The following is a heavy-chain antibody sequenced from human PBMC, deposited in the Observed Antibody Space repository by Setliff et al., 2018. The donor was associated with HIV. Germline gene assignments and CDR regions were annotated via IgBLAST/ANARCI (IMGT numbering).Heavy chain of an antibody. CDR3: ARDAPGYSHVLDF. J-gene: IGHJ4*02. Sequence: GESLKISCAASGFTFNNYAMGWVRQAPGKGLEWVSAINDRGDYIYYADFARGRFTISRDSSKNTLYLQMNSPRAEDTALYFCARDAPGYSHVLDFWGQGTLVTVSS. D-gene: IGHD5-18*01. V-gene: IGHV3-23*01. CDR1: GFTFNNYA. CDR2: INDRGDYI.